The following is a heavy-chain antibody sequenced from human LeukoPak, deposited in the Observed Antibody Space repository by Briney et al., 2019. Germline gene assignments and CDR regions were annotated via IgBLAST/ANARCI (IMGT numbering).Heavy chain of an antibody. CDR3: ARATGTWGHDGFDI. CDR2: ISGSSSNT. D-gene: IGHD3-16*01. V-gene: IGHV1-18*01. CDR1: GYTFMSHG. Sequence: ASVKVSCKTYGYTFMSHGISWVRQAPGQGLEWMGWISGSSSNTNYAQRLQGRVTMTTDTSTTTAYMELRSLRSDDTAVYYCARATGTWGHDGFDIWGQGTMVTVSS. J-gene: IGHJ3*02.